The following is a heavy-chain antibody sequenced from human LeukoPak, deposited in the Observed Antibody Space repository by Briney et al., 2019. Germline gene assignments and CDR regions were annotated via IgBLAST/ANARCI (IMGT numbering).Heavy chain of an antibody. CDR1: GFTFSTYW. Sequence: PGGSLRLSRAASGFTFSTYWMGWVRQAPGKGLEWVAKIKPDGSEKDHVDSVKGRFTISRDNAKNSLYLQLNSLRAEDTAVYYCALSRFYFDYWGQGTLVTVSS. V-gene: IGHV3-7*01. CDR3: ALSRFYFDY. CDR2: IKPDGSEK. J-gene: IGHJ4*02.